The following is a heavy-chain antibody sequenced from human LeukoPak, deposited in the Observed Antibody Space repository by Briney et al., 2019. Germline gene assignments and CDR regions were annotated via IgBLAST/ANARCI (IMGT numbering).Heavy chain of an antibody. D-gene: IGHD2-21*01. CDR1: GYTFTGYF. CDR2: INPNSGDT. J-gene: IGHJ3*02. Sequence: ASVKVSCKASGYTFTGYFIHWVRRAPGQGLEWMGWINPNSGDTNYAQKFQGRVTMTRDTSVSTAYMEVSSLRSDDTAVYYCARDPPTSDSDAFEIWGQGTMVTVSS. CDR3: ARDPPTSDSDAFEI. V-gene: IGHV1-2*02.